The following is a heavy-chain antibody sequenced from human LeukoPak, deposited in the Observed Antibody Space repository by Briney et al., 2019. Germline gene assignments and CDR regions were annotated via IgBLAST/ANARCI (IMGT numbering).Heavy chain of an antibody. CDR1: GFTFSDYW. D-gene: IGHD3-22*01. CDR3: ARKGGYSRGYYY. V-gene: IGHV3-7*01. J-gene: IGHJ4*02. CDR2: IKQDGSEK. Sequence: GGSLRLSCAASGFTFSDYWMTWVRQAPGKGLEWVANIKQDGSEKDYADSVKGRFTISRDNTNNSLYLQMDSLRLEDTAVYYCARKGGYSRGYYYGGQGTLVTVSS.